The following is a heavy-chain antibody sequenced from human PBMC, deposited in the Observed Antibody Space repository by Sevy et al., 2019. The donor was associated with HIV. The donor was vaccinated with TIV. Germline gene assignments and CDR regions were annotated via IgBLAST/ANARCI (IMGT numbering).Heavy chain of an antibody. J-gene: IGHJ4*02. V-gene: IGHV1-46*01. CDR3: VRADPAQHLDS. Sequence: ASLKVSCKASADTFTNNYIHWVRQAPGQGLEWMGIVDPSGGNASCAQRFQDRVTLTRDTSTSTLYMDLTSLTSEDTAVYYCVRADPAQHLDSWGQGTLVTVSS. CDR1: ADTFTNNY. CDR2: VDPSGGNA.